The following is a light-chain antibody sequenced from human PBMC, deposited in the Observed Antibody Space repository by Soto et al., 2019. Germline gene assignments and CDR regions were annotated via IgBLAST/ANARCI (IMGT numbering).Light chain of an antibody. V-gene: IGKV1-5*03. J-gene: IGKJ4*01. CDR2: KAS. Sequence: DIQMTQSPSTLSASVGDRVTITCRASQNIRSWLAWYQQKPGKAPKLLIYKASTLERGVPSRFGGSGSGTEFTLTISGLQPDDFAAYYCQQYDSPLTFGGGTKVEIQ. CDR1: QNIRSW. CDR3: QQYDSPLT.